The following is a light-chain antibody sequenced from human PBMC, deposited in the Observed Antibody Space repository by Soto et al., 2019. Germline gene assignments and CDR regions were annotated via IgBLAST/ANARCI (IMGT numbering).Light chain of an antibody. CDR2: AAS. CDR3: QQTNSFPHT. V-gene: IGKV1D-12*01. J-gene: IGKJ4*01. Sequence: DLQLAQSPSSVSASVGDRVTITCRASQGIGSWLAWYQQKPGKAPKLLIYAASSLQSGVPSRFSGSGSGTDFTLTISSLQPEDFASYHCQQTNSFPHTFGGGTKVEIQ. CDR1: QGIGSW.